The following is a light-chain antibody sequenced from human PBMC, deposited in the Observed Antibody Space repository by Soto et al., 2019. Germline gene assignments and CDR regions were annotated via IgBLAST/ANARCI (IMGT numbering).Light chain of an antibody. Sequence: VLTQPPSASGTPGQRVTISCSGSSSNIGSNYVYWYQQLPGTAPKLLIYRNNQRPSGVPDRFSGSKSGTSASLAISGLRSEDEADYYCAAWDDSLSVLFGGGTKLTVL. CDR1: SSNIGSNY. J-gene: IGLJ2*01. CDR3: AAWDDSLSVL. V-gene: IGLV1-47*01. CDR2: RNN.